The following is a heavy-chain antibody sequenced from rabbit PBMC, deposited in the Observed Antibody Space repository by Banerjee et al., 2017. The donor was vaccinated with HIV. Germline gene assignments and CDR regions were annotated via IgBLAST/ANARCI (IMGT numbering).Heavy chain of an antibody. CDR1: GFDLNSYYY. D-gene: IGHD6-1*01. Sequence: QSLEESGGDLVKPGASLTLTCTASGFDLNSYYYMSWVRQAPGKGLEWIACIYSGSGNAYYASWVMSRLTISKTSSTTVTLQMTSLTDADTATYFCASGSDTAYGPFNLWGPGTLVPVS. CDR3: ASGSDTAYGPFNL. J-gene: IGHJ4*01. V-gene: IGHV1S40*01. CDR2: IYSGSGNA.